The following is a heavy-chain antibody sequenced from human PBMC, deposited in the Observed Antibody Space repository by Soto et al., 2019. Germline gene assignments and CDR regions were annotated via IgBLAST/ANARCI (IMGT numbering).Heavy chain of an antibody. CDR3: ARAGRSYFDH. Sequence: RGSLRLSCAASGFTFSDHYMGWVRQAPGKRLQWLGRTRNKSKNTTKAYAASVKGSFTSSRDDSKNSLHLQMNSLTTAATAVYYCARAGRSYFDHSGPRPLVTVSS. CDR2: TRNKSKNTTK. V-gene: IGHV3-72*01. J-gene: IGHJ4*02. CDR1: GFTFSDHY.